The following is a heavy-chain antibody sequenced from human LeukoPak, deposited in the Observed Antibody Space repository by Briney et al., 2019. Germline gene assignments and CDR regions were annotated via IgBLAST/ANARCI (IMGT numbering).Heavy chain of an antibody. CDR2: LSGSGGST. CDR3: AKGGFGELDY. Sequence: PGGSLRLSCAASGFTFSSYAMNWVRQAPGKGLEWVSTLSGSGGSTYYADSVKGRFTISRDNSKNTLYLQMNSLRAEDTAVYYCAKGGFGELDYWGQGTLVTVSS. V-gene: IGHV3-23*01. J-gene: IGHJ4*02. D-gene: IGHD3-10*01. CDR1: GFTFSSYA.